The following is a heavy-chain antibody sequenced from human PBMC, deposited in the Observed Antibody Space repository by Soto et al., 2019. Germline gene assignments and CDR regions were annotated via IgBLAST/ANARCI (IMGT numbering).Heavy chain of an antibody. J-gene: IGHJ5*02. CDR2: IYYTGTT. CDR1: GGCFNGYS. Sequence: WETRSLNCNVSGGCFNGYSWSWLRQPSGKGLEWIGDIYYTGTTYYNPSLKSRVTMSVDTSNNQFSLRLNSVTAGDTAVYYCARSTGELLSLDPWGPGTLVTVSS. D-gene: IGHD1-26*01. CDR3: ARSTGELLSLDP. V-gene: IGHV4-34*01.